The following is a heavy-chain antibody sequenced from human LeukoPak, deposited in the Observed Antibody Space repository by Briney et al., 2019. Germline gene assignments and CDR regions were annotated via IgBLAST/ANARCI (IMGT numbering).Heavy chain of an antibody. V-gene: IGHV3-9*01. CDR3: GKDISAGGMDV. CDR1: ESTFDHA. D-gene: IGHD6-13*01. CDR2: IGWNSART. J-gene: IGHJ4*02. Sequence: GGSLRLSCTASESTFDHAMHWVRQTPGKGLEWVSGIGWNSARTGYADSVRGRFTISRDNAKNSLYLQMNSLRAEDTALYYCGKDISAGGMDVWGQGTLVTVSS.